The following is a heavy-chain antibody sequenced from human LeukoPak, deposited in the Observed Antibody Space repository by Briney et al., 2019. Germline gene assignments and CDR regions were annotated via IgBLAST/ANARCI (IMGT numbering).Heavy chain of an antibody. D-gene: IGHD3-22*01. CDR3: ARVGRDYDSSGYYYSPYYYYYYMDV. J-gene: IGHJ6*03. V-gene: IGHV3-74*01. CDR2: INSDGSST. CDR1: GFTFSTYG. Sequence: GGSLRLSCAASGFTFSTYGMSWVRQAPGKGLVWVSRINSDGSSTSYADSVKGRFTISRDNAKNTLYLQMNSLRAEDTAVYYCARVGRDYDSSGYYYSPYYYYYYMDVWGKGTTVTVSS.